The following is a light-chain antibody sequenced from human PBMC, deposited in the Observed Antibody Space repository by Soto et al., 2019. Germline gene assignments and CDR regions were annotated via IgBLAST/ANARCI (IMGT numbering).Light chain of an antibody. Sequence: DIQMTQSPSSLSASVGDRVTITCQASQDISNYLNWYQQKPGKAPKLLIYDASNLETGVPSRFSGSGSGTDFTFTISSLQPEYIATYYCQQYDNLPPFTFGPVTKVDIK. CDR1: QDISNY. V-gene: IGKV1-33*01. CDR2: DAS. J-gene: IGKJ3*01. CDR3: QQYDNLPPFT.